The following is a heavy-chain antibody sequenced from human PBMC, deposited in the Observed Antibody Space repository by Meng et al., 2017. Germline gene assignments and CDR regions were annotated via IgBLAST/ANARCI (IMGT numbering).Heavy chain of an antibody. CDR1: GFTFSSYA. CDR3: ARVGGYSGGWYEAS. V-gene: IGHV4-59*01. Sequence: ESLKISCAASGFTFSSYAMHWVRQAPGKGLEWIGYIYNSGSTNYNPSLESRVIISVDTSKSQFSLRMSSVTAADTAVYYCARVGGYSGGWYEASWGQGTLVTVSS. CDR2: IYNSGST. D-gene: IGHD6-19*01. J-gene: IGHJ5*02.